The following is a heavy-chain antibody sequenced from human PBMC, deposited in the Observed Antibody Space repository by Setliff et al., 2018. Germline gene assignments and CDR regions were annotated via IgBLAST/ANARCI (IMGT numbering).Heavy chain of an antibody. CDR1: GYTFSAYG. V-gene: IGHV1-18*01. CDR3: ARYVHFANHFDF. J-gene: IGHJ4*02. CDR2: VNPDNGDT. Sequence: GASVKVSCKSFGYTFSAYGVSWVRQAPVQGLEWMGWVNPDNGDTKNAQKFQGSVVLTTDTSTATVFMELRILTSDDTAVYYCARYVHFANHFDFWGQGTLVTVSS. D-gene: IGHD3-10*02.